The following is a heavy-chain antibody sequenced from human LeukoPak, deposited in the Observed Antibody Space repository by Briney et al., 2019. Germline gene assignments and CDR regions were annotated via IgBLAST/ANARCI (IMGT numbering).Heavy chain of an antibody. CDR3: AKEITIFGVVTDY. V-gene: IGHV3-30*02. CDR2: IRYDGSNK. J-gene: IGHJ4*02. D-gene: IGHD3-3*01. CDR1: GFTFSSYS. Sequence: GGSLRLSCAASGFTFSSYSMNWVRQAPGKGLEWVAFIRYDGSNKYYADSVKGRFTISRDNSKNTLYLQMNSLRAEDTAVYYCAKEITIFGVVTDYWGQGTLVTVSS.